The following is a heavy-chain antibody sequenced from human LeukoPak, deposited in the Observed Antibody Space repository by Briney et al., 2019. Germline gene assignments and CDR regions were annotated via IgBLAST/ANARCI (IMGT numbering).Heavy chain of an antibody. V-gene: IGHV3-23*01. CDR2: ISGSGGSR. J-gene: IGHJ4*02. D-gene: IGHD5-24*01. CDR3: AKGGEDSGYNSHFDY. CDR1: GFTFTSYA. Sequence: GGSLRLSCATSGFTFTSYALGWVRQAPGKGLGRVSLISGSGGSRYYGDSVKGRFTISRDNSKNLVYLEMNSLRAGDTAVYYCAKGGEDSGYNSHFDYWGQGTLVIVSS.